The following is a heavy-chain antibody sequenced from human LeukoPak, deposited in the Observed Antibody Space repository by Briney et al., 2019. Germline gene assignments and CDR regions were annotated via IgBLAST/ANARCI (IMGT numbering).Heavy chain of an antibody. J-gene: IGHJ4*02. CDR3: AIAVLAAAGYFDY. V-gene: IGHV1-69*05. Sequence: GASVKVSCKASGYTFTSYGISWVRQAPGQGLEWMGGIIPIFGTANYAQKFQGRVTITTDESTSTAYMELSSLRSEDTAVYYCAIAVLAAAGYFDYWGQGTLVTVSS. CDR1: GYTFTSYG. D-gene: IGHD6-13*01. CDR2: IIPIFGTA.